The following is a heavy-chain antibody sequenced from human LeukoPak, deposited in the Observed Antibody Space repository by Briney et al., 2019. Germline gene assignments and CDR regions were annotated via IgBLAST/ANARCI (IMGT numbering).Heavy chain of an antibody. Sequence: SETLSLTCTVSGGSISSGGYYWSWIRQHPGKGLEWIGYIYYSGSTYYNPSLKSRVTMSVDTSKNQFSLKLSSVTAADTAVYYCARASPNVYGDYGRYAFDIWGQGTMVTVSS. CDR1: GGSISSGGYY. J-gene: IGHJ3*02. V-gene: IGHV4-31*03. CDR3: ARASPNVYGDYGRYAFDI. CDR2: IYYSGST. D-gene: IGHD4-17*01.